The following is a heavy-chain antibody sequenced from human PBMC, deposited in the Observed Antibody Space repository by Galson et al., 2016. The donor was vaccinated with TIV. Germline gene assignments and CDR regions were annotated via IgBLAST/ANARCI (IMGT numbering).Heavy chain of an antibody. CDR3: ARDVVLYCTASSCLPRSFDL. CDR1: GGSISSGDYY. V-gene: IGHV4-30-4*01. Sequence: LSLTCTVSGGSISSGDYYWTWIRQPPGKGLEWIGYIYYSGSTYYNASLRSRLAISVDTSKNQFSLKLNSVTAADTAVYYCARDVVLYCTASSCLPRSFDLWGQGTLVTVSS. J-gene: IGHJ4*02. CDR2: IYYSGST. D-gene: IGHD2-2*01.